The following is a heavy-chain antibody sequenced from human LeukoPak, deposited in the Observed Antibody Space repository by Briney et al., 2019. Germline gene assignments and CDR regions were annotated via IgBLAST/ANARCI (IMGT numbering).Heavy chain of an antibody. Sequence: SVKVSCKASGGTSSSYAISWVRQAPGQGLEWMGGIIPIFGTANYAQKFQGRVTITTDESTSTAYMELSSLRSEDTAVYYCASQPYYYDSSGYSRAEDYWGQGTLVTVSS. V-gene: IGHV1-69*05. CDR2: IIPIFGTA. CDR3: ASQPYYYDSSGYSRAEDY. J-gene: IGHJ4*02. D-gene: IGHD3-22*01. CDR1: GGTSSSYA.